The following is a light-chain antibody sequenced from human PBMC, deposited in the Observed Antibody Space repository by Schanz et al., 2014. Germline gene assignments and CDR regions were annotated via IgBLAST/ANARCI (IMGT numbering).Light chain of an antibody. Sequence: QSALTQPASVSGSPGQSITLSCTGSSDDVGSYDYVSWYQQHPGKAPKLVIFDVSTRPLGVSYRFSGSKSGNTASLTISGLQAEDDAYYYCSSFTSTSIVIFGGGTKLTVL. J-gene: IGLJ2*01. V-gene: IGLV2-14*01. CDR2: DVS. CDR3: SSFTSTSIVI. CDR1: SDDVGSYDY.